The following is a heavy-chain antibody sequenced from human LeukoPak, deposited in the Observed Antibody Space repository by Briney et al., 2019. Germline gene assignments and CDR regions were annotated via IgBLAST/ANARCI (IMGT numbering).Heavy chain of an antibody. CDR3: AKDNYGSGSYATSALHYFDY. Sequence: SETLSLTCAVYGGPFSGYYWSWIRQPPGKGLEWIGKINHSGSTNYNPSLKSRVTISVDTSKNQFSLKLSSVTAADTAVYYCAKDNYGSGSYATSALHYFDYWGQGTLVTVSS. D-gene: IGHD3-10*01. J-gene: IGHJ4*02. CDR1: GGPFSGYY. CDR2: INHSGST. V-gene: IGHV4-34*01.